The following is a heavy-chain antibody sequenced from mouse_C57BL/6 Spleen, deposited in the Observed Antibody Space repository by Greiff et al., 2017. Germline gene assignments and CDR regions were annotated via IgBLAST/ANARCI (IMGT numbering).Heavy chain of an antibody. CDR3: ARGEAYYSNYGFAY. D-gene: IGHD2-5*01. CDR2: IDPNSGGT. Sequence: QVQLQQPGAELVKPGASVTLSCKASGYTFTSYWMHWVKQRPGRGLEWIGRIDPNSGGTKYNEKFKSKATLTVDKPSSTAYMQLSSLTSEDSAVEYCARGEAYYSNYGFAYWGQGTLVTVSA. CDR1: GYTFTSYW. V-gene: IGHV1-72*01. J-gene: IGHJ3*01.